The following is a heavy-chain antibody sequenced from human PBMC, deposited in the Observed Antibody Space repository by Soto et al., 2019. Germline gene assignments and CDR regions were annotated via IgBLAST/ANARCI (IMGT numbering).Heavy chain of an antibody. D-gene: IGHD6-13*01. J-gene: IGHJ3*02. CDR2: INPSGGST. CDR3: ARGSAKIAAAGTGDFDI. V-gene: IGHV1-46*01. CDR1: GYTFTSYY. Sequence: ASVKVSCKASGYTFTSYYMHWVRQAPGQGLEWMGIINPSGGSTSYAQKFQGRVTMTRDTSTSTVYMELSSLRSEDTAVYYCARGSAKIAAAGTGDFDIWGQGTMVTVSS.